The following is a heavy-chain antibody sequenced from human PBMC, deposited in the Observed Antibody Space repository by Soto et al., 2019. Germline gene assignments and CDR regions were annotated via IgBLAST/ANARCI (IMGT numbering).Heavy chain of an antibody. CDR1: GYTFTSYG. Sequence: ASVKVSCRSSGYTFTSYGSIWVRQAPGQGLEWMGWISAYNGNTNYAQKLQGRVTMTTDTSTSTAYMELRSLRSDDTAVYYCARAKRITMVRGVINWFDPWGQGTLVNVSA. CDR3: ARAKRITMVRGVINWFDP. V-gene: IGHV1-18*01. D-gene: IGHD3-10*01. CDR2: ISAYNGNT. J-gene: IGHJ5*02.